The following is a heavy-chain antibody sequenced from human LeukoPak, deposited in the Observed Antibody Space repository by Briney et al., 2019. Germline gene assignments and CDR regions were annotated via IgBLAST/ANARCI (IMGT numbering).Heavy chain of an antibody. CDR1: GFTFSKYY. V-gene: IGHV3-74*01. D-gene: IGHD3-10*01. CDR2: INGDGSHT. Sequence: GGSLRLSCAASGFTFSKYYMHWVRQAPGKGPVWISYINGDGSHTTYADSVKGRFTISRDNAINTVYLQMNSLRDEDTAIYYCVDMVSDSGVEGKWGQGTLVTVSS. CDR3: VDMVSDSGVEGK. J-gene: IGHJ4*02.